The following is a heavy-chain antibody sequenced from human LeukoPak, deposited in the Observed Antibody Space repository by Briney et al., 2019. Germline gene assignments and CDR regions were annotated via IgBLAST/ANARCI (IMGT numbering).Heavy chain of an antibody. Sequence: ASVKVSCKASGYAFTSYYMHWVRQAPGQGLEWMGIINPSGGSTSYAQKFQGRVTMTRDTSTSTVYMELSSLRSEDTAVYYCARAGYCSSTSCYKDAFDIWGQGTMVTVSS. V-gene: IGHV1-46*01. CDR2: INPSGGST. J-gene: IGHJ3*02. D-gene: IGHD2-2*02. CDR3: ARAGYCSSTSCYKDAFDI. CDR1: GYAFTSYY.